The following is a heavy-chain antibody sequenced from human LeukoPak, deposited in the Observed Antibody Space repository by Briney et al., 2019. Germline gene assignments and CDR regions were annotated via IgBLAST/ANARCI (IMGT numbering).Heavy chain of an antibody. CDR2: IYYSGST. CDR1: GGSFSGYY. D-gene: IGHD3-10*01. CDR3: AREPLYGSGAGGYFDY. Sequence: SETLSLTCAVYGGSFSGYYWSWIRQHPGKGLEWIGYIYYSGSTYYNPSLKSRVTISVDTSKNQFSLKLSSVTAADTAVYYCAREPLYGSGAGGYFDYWGQGTLVTVSS. V-gene: IGHV4-31*11. J-gene: IGHJ4*02.